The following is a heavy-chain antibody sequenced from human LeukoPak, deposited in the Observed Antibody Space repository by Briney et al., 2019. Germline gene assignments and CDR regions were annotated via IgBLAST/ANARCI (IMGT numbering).Heavy chain of an antibody. D-gene: IGHD4-23*01. CDR2: ISYDVSDK. CDR1: GFTFSSYG. J-gene: IGHJ4*02. V-gene: IGHV3-30*03. CDR3: ARGARRGDDYGGFSAY. Sequence: PGGSLRLSCAASGFTFSSYGMHGVRQAPGKGLEGGAGISYDVSDKYYADSVKVRFTISRDNSKNTLNRQMNSLRTEDTAVYYCARGARRGDDYGGFSAYWGEGSLVTVSS.